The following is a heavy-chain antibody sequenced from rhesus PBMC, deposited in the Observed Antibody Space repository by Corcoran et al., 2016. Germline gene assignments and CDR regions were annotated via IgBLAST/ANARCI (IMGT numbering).Heavy chain of an antibody. CDR1: GYTFTDYY. CDR3: ATSYCTGSGCYDDGGFDY. Sequence: EVQLVQSGAEVKKPGASVKISCKASGYTFTDYYLHWVRQAPGKGLEWMGRVDPEDGEAIHAKKSQERVTITADTSTDTAYMELSSLRSEDTAVYYCATSYCTGSGCYDDGGFDYWGQGVLVTVSS. CDR2: VDPEDGEA. J-gene: IGHJ4*01. D-gene: IGHD2-21*01. V-gene: IGHV1-111*02.